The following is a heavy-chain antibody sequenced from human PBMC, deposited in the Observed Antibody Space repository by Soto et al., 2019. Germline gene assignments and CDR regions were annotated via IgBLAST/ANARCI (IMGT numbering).Heavy chain of an antibody. V-gene: IGHV1-2*04. CDR2: INPNSGGT. Sequence: ASVKVSCKASGYTFTGYYMHWVRQAPGQGLEWMGWINPNSGGTNYAQKFQGWVTMTRDTSISTAYMELSRLRSDDTAVYYCARDETAAAGNGPGDYWGQGTLVTVPQ. CDR3: ARDETAAAGNGPGDY. J-gene: IGHJ4*02. D-gene: IGHD6-13*01. CDR1: GYTFTGYY.